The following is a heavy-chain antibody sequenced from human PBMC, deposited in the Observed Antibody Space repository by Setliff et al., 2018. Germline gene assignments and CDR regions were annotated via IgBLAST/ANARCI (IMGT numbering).Heavy chain of an antibody. J-gene: IGHJ4*02. CDR3: ARDRLTAPYYFDY. Sequence: PSETLSLTCTVSGGSISSGAYHWSWIRQHPGKGLEWIGYIYYSGSTYYNPSLKSRLTLSVDTSNNQFPLKLTSVTAADTAVYYCARDRLTAPYYFDYWGQGTLVTVS. V-gene: IGHV4-31*03. D-gene: IGHD3-16*01. CDR1: GGSISSGAYH. CDR2: IYYSGST.